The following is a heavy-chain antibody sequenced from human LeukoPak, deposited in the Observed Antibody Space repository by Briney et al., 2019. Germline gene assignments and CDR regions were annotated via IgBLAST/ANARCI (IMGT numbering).Heavy chain of an antibody. Sequence: PGGSLRLSCAASGFTFSSYEMNWVRQAPGKGLEWVSYISSSGSTIYYADSVKGRFTISRDNAKNSLYLQMNSLRAEDAAVYYCARQRGIAVAGIFDYWGQGTLVTVSS. CDR1: GFTFSSYE. V-gene: IGHV3-48*03. CDR3: ARQRGIAVAGIFDY. CDR2: ISSSGSTI. J-gene: IGHJ4*02. D-gene: IGHD6-19*01.